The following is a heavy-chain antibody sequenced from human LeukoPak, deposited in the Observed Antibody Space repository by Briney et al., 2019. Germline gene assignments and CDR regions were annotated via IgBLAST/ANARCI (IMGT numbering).Heavy chain of an antibody. CDR3: TGSGPQGGYYYGLDV. CDR1: EFTFNTYG. CDR2: ISYDGSKK. V-gene: IGHV3-30*03. D-gene: IGHD3-10*01. Sequence: GRSLRLSCAASEFTFNTYGMHWVRQAPGKGLEWVALISYDGSKKYYADSVKGRFTISRDNSKNTLYLQMNNLRDEDTAIYFCTGSGPQGGYYYGLDVWGQGTTVIVSS. J-gene: IGHJ6*02.